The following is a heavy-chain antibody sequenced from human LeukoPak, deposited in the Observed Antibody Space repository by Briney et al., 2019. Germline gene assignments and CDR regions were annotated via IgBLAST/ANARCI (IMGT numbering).Heavy chain of an antibody. CDR2: MNPNSGNT. CDR1: GYTFTSYD. CDR3: ARVGHVLRFLEWLXVDXFDP. J-gene: IGHJ5*02. V-gene: IGHV1-8*01. Sequence: ASVKVSCKASGYTFTSYDFNWVRQATGQGLEWMGWMNPNSGNTGYAQKFQGRVTMTRNTSISTAYMELSSLRSEDTAVYYCARVGHVLRFLEWLXVDXFDPWGQGTLVTVSS. D-gene: IGHD3-3*01.